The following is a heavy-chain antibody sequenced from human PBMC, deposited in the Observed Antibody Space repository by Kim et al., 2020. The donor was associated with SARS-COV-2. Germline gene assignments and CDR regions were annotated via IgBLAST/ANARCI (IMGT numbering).Heavy chain of an antibody. Sequence: GGSLRLSCAASGFTFSSYAMHWVRQAPGKGLEWVAVISYDGSNKYYADSVKGRFTISRDNSKNTLYLQMNSLRAEDTAVYYCARDRGVVVAATLDYWGQGTLVTVSS. J-gene: IGHJ4*02. CDR2: ISYDGSNK. D-gene: IGHD2-15*01. CDR1: GFTFSSYA. CDR3: ARDRGVVVAATLDY. V-gene: IGHV3-30*04.